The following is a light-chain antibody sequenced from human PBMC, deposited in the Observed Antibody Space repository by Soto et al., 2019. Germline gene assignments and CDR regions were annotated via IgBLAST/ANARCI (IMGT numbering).Light chain of an antibody. Sequence: QSALTQPASVSGSPGQSITISCTGTSSDVGGYNYVSWYQHHPGKAPKLMIYEVSYRPSGVSNRFSGSKSGNTASLTISGLQAEDEADYYCSSYTSSSTVVFGGGTQLTVL. J-gene: IGLJ2*01. CDR2: EVS. CDR3: SSYTSSSTVV. V-gene: IGLV2-14*01. CDR1: SSDVGGYNY.